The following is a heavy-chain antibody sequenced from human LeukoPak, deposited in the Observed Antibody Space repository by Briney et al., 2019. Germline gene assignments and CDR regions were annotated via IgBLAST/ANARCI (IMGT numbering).Heavy chain of an antibody. Sequence: SETLSLTCAVYGGSFSGYYWSWIRQPPGKGLEWIGEINHSGSTNYNPSLKSRVTISVDTSKNQFSLKLSSVTAADTAVYYCARLGPRQKSDYWGQGTLVTVSS. V-gene: IGHV4-34*01. CDR2: INHSGST. CDR1: GGSFSGYY. CDR3: ARLGPRQKSDY. J-gene: IGHJ4*02.